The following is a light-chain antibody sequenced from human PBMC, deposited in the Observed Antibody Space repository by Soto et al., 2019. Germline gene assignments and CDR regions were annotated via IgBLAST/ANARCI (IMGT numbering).Light chain of an antibody. CDR2: EVS. Sequence: QSVLTQPASVSGSPGQSITISCTGPSSDVGSYNLVSWYQQRPGKAPKLMIYEVSKRPSGVSNRFSGSKSGNTASLTISGLQAEDEADYYCCSYAGSSTARLYVFRTGTKVTVL. CDR3: CSYAGSSTARLYV. V-gene: IGLV2-23*02. CDR1: SSDVGSYNL. J-gene: IGLJ1*01.